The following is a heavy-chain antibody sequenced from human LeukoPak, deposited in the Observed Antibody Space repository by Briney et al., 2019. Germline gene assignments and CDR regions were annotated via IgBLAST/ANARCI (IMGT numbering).Heavy chain of an antibody. V-gene: IGHV1-3*03. Sequence: ASVKVSCKASGYTFTSYAMHWVRQAPGQRLEWMGWINAGNGNTKYSQEFQGRVTITRDTSASTAYMELSSPRSEDTAVYYCARGYYYGSGSYPFDYWGQGTLVTVSS. D-gene: IGHD3-10*01. CDR1: GYTFTSYA. J-gene: IGHJ4*02. CDR3: ARGYYYGSGSYPFDY. CDR2: INAGNGNT.